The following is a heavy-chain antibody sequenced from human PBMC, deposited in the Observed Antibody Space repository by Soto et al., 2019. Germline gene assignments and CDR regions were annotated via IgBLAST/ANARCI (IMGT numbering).Heavy chain of an antibody. CDR2: INPSGGST. Sequence: ASVKISCKASGYIFINYYMHCVRQAPGQGLEWMAKINPSGGSTNYAQKFQGRITITRDRSTSTVFMDLSGLRSQDTAVYFCARGNNYFSGTYAKIDYWGQGTLVTVSS. D-gene: IGHD3-10*01. J-gene: IGHJ4*02. V-gene: IGHV1-46*01. CDR3: ARGNNYFSGTYAKIDY. CDR1: GYIFINYY.